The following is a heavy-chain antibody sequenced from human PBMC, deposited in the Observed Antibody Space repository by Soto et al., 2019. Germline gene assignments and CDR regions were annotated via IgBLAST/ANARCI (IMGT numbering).Heavy chain of an antibody. V-gene: IGHV4-30-4*01. D-gene: IGHD6-13*01. CDR1: GGSISSAAYC. J-gene: IGHJ3*02. Sequence: SETLSLTCTVSGGSISSAAYCWSWIRQSPDKGLEWIGHIYDGGTTYSSPSLKGRVTISADTSETQFSLKLNSVSAADTAVYNCARAYSSSWPNAFYIWGQGTMVTVSS. CDR2: IYDGGTT. CDR3: ARAYSSSWPNAFYI.